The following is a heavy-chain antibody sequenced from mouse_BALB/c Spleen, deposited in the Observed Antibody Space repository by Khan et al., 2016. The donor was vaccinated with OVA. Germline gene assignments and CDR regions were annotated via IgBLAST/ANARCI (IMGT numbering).Heavy chain of an antibody. CDR3: TRPSTTEYDYGMDY. CDR1: GFTFSSYT. V-gene: IGHV5-12-2*01. D-gene: IGHD1-1*01. CDR2: ISHGGSSA. Sequence: EVELVESGGGLVQPGGSLKLSCAASGFTFSSYTMSWVRQTPDKRLEWVAFISHGGSSAYYPATVKGRFTSSRDNAKNTLYLQMSSLKSEDTAMYYCTRPSTTEYDYGMDYWGQGTSVTVSS. J-gene: IGHJ4*01.